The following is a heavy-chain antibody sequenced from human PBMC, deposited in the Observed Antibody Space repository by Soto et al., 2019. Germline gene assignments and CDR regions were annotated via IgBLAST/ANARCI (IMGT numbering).Heavy chain of an antibody. J-gene: IGHJ4*02. CDR1: GFTFSGYG. CDR3: ARDGVGTTTYFGYFDY. V-gene: IGHV3-33*01. Sequence: QVQLVESGGGVVQPGRSLRISCAASGFTFSGYGMHWVRQAPGKGLEWVAVTRHDGSNTYYADSVRGRFTISRDNSNKMLYLQMNSLRAEDTAVYYCARDGVGTTTYFGYFDYWGQGTLVTVSS. D-gene: IGHD1-26*01. CDR2: TRHDGSNT.